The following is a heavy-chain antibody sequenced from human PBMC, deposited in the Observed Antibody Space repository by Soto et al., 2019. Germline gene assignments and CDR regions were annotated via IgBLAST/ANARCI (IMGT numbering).Heavy chain of an antibody. CDR1: GGSISSSSYY. V-gene: IGHV4-39*01. J-gene: IGHJ4*02. CDR2: IYYSGST. Sequence: ETLSLTCTVSGGSISSSSYYWGWIRQPPGKGLEWIGSIYYSGSTYYNPSLKSRVTISVDTSKNQFSLKLSSVTAADTAVYYCARGEVDYGDYLSNFDYWGQGTLVTVSS. CDR3: ARGEVDYGDYLSNFDY. D-gene: IGHD4-17*01.